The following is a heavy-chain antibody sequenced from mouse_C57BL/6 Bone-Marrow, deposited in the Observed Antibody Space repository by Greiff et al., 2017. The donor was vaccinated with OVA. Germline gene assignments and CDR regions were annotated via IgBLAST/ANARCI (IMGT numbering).Heavy chain of an antibody. D-gene: IGHD1-1*01. Sequence: VQLKESGAELVRPGASVKLSCTASGFNIKDDYMHWVKQRPEQGLEWIGWIDPENGDTEYASKFQGKATITADTSSHTAYLQLSSLTSEDTAVYYCTTYITTVVAHYYAMDYWGQGTSVTVSS. J-gene: IGHJ4*01. CDR2: IDPENGDT. CDR1: GFNIKDDY. V-gene: IGHV14-4*01. CDR3: TTYITTVVAHYYAMDY.